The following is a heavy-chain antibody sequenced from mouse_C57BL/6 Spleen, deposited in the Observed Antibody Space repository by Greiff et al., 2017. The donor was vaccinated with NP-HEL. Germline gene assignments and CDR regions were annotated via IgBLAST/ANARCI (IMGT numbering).Heavy chain of an antibody. J-gene: IGHJ3*01. CDR3: ARALSGTAFAY. CDR1: GFTFSSYA. Sequence: EVHLVESGGGLVKPGGSLKLSCAASGFTFSSYAMSWVRQTPEKRLEWVATISDGGSYTYYPDNVKGRFTISRDNAKNNLYLQMSHLKSEDTAMYYCARALSGTAFAYWGQGTLVTVSA. CDR2: ISDGGSYT. D-gene: IGHD4-1*01. V-gene: IGHV5-4*01.